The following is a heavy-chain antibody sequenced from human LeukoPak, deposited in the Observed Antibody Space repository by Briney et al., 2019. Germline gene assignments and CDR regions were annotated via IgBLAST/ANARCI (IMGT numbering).Heavy chain of an antibody. D-gene: IGHD3-9*01. CDR1: GFTFEDYA. CDR2: IDGHGGRI. J-gene: IGHJ5*02. Sequence: GGSLRLSCAASGFTFEDYAMYWVRQAPGKALEWVSSIDGHGGRIAYADSVKGRFIISRDNAENSLYLQMNSLRPEDTALYYCAKGSVADIFVPDWFDPWGQGTLVTVSS. CDR3: AKGSVADIFVPDWFDP. V-gene: IGHV3-9*01.